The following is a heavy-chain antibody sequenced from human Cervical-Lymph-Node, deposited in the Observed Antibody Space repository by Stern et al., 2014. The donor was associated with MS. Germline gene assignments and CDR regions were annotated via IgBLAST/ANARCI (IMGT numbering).Heavy chain of an antibody. Sequence: EEQLVASGGGLVKPGGSLRLSCAASGFTFSSSSMNWVRQAPGKGLEWVSSISSSSSYIYYADSVKGRFTISIDNAKNSLYLQMNSLRAEDTAVYYCARDGFIVGARGPPYYFDYWGQGTLVTVSS. J-gene: IGHJ4*02. D-gene: IGHD1-26*01. CDR1: GFTFSSSS. V-gene: IGHV3-21*01. CDR2: ISSSSSYI. CDR3: ARDGFIVGARGPPYYFDY.